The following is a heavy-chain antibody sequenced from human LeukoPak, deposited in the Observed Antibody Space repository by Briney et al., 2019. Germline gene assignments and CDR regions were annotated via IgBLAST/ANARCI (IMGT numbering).Heavy chain of an antibody. J-gene: IGHJ4*02. V-gene: IGHV3-30-3*01. CDR3: ARDGPQYSGNDLGLNFDY. Sequence: GGSLRLSCAASGFTFSTYAMHWVRQAPGKGLEWVAVISYDGSNKYYADSVKGRFTTSRDNSKNTLYLQMNSLRAEDTAVYYCARDGPQYSGNDLGLNFDYWGQGTLVTVSS. D-gene: IGHD1-26*01. CDR1: GFTFSTYA. CDR2: ISYDGSNK.